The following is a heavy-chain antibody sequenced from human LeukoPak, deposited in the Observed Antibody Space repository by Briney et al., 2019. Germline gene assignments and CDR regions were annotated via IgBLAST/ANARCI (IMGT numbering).Heavy chain of an antibody. Sequence: GGSLRLSCAASGFTFSDYSMNWVRQAPGKGLEWVSYITSSSSTIYYADSVKGRFTIPRDNAKNSLYLQMNSLRDEDTAVYYCARDGSGGYRNRGVFDIWGQGTMVTVSS. CDR1: GFTFSDYS. J-gene: IGHJ3*02. CDR3: ARDGSGGYRNRGVFDI. CDR2: ITSSSSTI. D-gene: IGHD5-18*01. V-gene: IGHV3-48*02.